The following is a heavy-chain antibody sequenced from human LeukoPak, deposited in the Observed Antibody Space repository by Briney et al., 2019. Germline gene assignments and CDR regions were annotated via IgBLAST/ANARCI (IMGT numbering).Heavy chain of an antibody. CDR1: GYTFTSYY. CDR3: ATATGGDGYNPLDAFDI. CDR2: INPSGGST. V-gene: IGHV1-46*01. J-gene: IGHJ3*02. D-gene: IGHD5-24*01. Sequence: ASVKVSCKASGYTFTSYYMHWVRQAPGQGLEWMGIINPSGGSTSYAQKFQGRVTMTRDTSTSTVYMELSSLRSEDTAVYYCATATGGDGYNPLDAFDIWGQGTMVTVSS.